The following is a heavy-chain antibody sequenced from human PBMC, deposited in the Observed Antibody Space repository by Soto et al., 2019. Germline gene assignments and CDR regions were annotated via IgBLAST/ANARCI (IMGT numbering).Heavy chain of an antibody. J-gene: IGHJ4*02. CDR3: VKDTVVVINGGDFDY. D-gene: IGHD3-22*01. CDR1: GFTYVKYA. CDR2: ISGDAGRT. V-gene: IGHV3-23*01. Sequence: EVQLLESGGALVQPGGSLRLSCEASGFTYVKYAMSWVRQAPGKGLDWVSGISGDAGRTFYADSVKGRFTISRDNSKNTVYLQMNSLRVEDTAVYYCVKDTVVVINGGDFDYWGQGTLVTVSS.